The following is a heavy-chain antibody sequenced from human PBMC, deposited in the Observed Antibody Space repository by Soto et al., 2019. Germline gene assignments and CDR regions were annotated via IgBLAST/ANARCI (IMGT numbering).Heavy chain of an antibody. Sequence: EVQLVESGRGLVQPGGSLRLSCAASGFTFSDYDIHWVRQAAGKGLEWVSGIAISGDTNYAGSVTGRFTISRENARNSVYLQMNSLRAGDTAVYYCARERGTTGIWYFDLWGRGTLVTVSS. CDR2: IAISGDT. CDR1: GFTFSDYD. V-gene: IGHV3-13*01. J-gene: IGHJ2*01. CDR3: ARERGTTGIWYFDL. D-gene: IGHD1-7*01.